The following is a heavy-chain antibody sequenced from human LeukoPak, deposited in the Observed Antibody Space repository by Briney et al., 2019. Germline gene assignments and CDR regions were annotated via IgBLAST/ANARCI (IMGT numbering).Heavy chain of an antibody. D-gene: IGHD6-19*01. J-gene: IGHJ5*02. CDR3: ARDSSGWLGINWFDP. Sequence: GGSLRLSCAASGFTFSSYSMNWVRQAPGKGLEWVSSISSSSSYIYYADSVKGRFTISRDNAKNSLYLQMNSLRAEDTAVYYCARDSSGWLGINWFDPWGQGTLVTVSS. CDR1: GFTFSSYS. CDR2: ISSSSSYI. V-gene: IGHV3-21*01.